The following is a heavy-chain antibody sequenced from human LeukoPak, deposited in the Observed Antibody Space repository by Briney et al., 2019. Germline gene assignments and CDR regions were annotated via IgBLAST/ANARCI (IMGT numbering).Heavy chain of an antibody. CDR1: GFTFSSYG. V-gene: IGHV3-30*18. Sequence: GGSLRLSCAASGFTFSSYGMHWVRQAPGKGLEWVAVISYDGSNKYYADSVKGRFTISRDNSKNTLYLQMNSLRAEDTAVYYCANAIHSKAVALPFDYWGQGTLVTVSS. J-gene: IGHJ4*02. CDR2: ISYDGSNK. D-gene: IGHD6-19*01. CDR3: ANAIHSKAVALPFDY.